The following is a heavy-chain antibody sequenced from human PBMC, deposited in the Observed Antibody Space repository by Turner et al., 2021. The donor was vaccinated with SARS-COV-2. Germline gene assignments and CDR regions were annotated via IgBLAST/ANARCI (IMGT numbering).Heavy chain of an antibody. D-gene: IGHD6-13*01. V-gene: IGHV4-39*01. CDR2: IYYSGST. J-gene: IGHJ5*02. Sequence: QLQLQESGPGLVTPSETLSLTCTFSGGSISSSSYYWGWIRQPPGKGLEWIGSIYYSGSTYYNPSLKSRVTISVDTSKNQFSLKLTSVTAADTAVYFCARHWEVAAAAYLARFDPWGQGTLVTVSS. CDR3: ARHWEVAAAAYLARFDP. CDR1: GGSISSSSYY.